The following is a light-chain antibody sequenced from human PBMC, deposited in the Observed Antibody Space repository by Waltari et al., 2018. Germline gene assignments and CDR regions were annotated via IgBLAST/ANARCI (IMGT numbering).Light chain of an antibody. V-gene: IGLV1-40*01. CDR3: QSYDSSLSGVI. CDR2: GNN. Sequence: QSVLTQPPSVSGAPGQRITISCTGTSSNIGEGYDVHWYLQLPGTAPKLLILGNNNRPSGVPDRFSASKSDTSASLAITGLQAEDEADYYCQSYDSSLSGVIFGGGTKLTVL. CDR1: SSNIGEGYD. J-gene: IGLJ2*01.